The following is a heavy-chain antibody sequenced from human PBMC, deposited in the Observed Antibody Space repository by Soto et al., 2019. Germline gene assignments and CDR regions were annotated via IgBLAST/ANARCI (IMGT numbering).Heavy chain of an antibody. CDR3: ARGHRGYYYDSSGYSSGAFDI. V-gene: IGHV4-4*07. CDR2: IYTSGST. Sequence: NPSETLSLTCTVSGGSISSYYWIWIRQPAGKGLEWIGRIYTSGSTNYNPSLKSRVTMSVDTSKNQFSLKLSSVTAADTAVYYCARGHRGYYYDSSGYSSGAFDIWGQGTMVTVSS. J-gene: IGHJ3*02. CDR1: GGSISSYY. D-gene: IGHD3-22*01.